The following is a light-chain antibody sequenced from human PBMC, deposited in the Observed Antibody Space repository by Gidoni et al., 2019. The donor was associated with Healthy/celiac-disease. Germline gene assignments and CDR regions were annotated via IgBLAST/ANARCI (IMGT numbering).Light chain of an antibody. V-gene: IGLV3-25*03. Sequence: SSELPQPPSVTVSPGQTARITCSADAVTKQYAYWYQQKPGQAPVLVIYKDRERPSGIPERFSGSSSGTTGTLTISGVQAEDEADYYCQSADSSGTYVVFGGGTKLTVL. CDR2: KDR. CDR1: AVTKQY. J-gene: IGLJ2*01. CDR3: QSADSSGTYVV.